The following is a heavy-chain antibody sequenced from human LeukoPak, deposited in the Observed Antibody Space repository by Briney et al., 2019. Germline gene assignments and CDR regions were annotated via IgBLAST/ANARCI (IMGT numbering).Heavy chain of an antibody. CDR1: GGTFSSYA. CDR3: ARCSGDSSGYYYEDERYYFDY. J-gene: IGHJ4*02. CDR2: IIPIFGTA. Sequence: ASVKVSCKASGGTFSSYAISWVRQAPGQGLEWMGGIIPIFGTANYAQKFQGRVTITTDESTSTAYMGLSSLRSEDTAVYYCARCSGDSSGYYYEDERYYFDYWGQGTLVTVSS. V-gene: IGHV1-69*05. D-gene: IGHD3-22*01.